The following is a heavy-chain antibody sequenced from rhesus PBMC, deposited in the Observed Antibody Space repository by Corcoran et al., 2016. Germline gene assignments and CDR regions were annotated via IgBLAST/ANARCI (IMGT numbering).Heavy chain of an antibody. CDR2: IRGGGST. V-gene: IGHV4-147*01. CDR3: ASLENRFDV. Sequence: QVQLQQWGERLVKPAETLSLTCAVYGGSVRGYWWGWIRQPPGKGLEWIGRIRGGGSTNFSPSLTSRFTISADTYKNQFSLNLRSVTAADTAVYYCASLENRFDVWGPGVLVTVSS. J-gene: IGHJ5-1*01. CDR1: GGSVRGYW.